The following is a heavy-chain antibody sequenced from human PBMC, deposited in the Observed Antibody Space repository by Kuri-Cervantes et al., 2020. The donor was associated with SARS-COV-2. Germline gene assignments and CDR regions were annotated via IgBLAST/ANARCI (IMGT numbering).Heavy chain of an antibody. D-gene: IGHD3-3*01. CDR3: ARGVEGIRFLEWLLSVLGGMDV. CDR2: IYSGGST. J-gene: IGHJ6*02. Sequence: GGSLRLSCAASGFTVSSNYMSWVRQAPGKGLEWVSVIYSGGSTYYADSAKGRFTISRDNSKNTLYLQMNSLRAEDTAVYYCARGVEGIRFLEWLLSVLGGMDVWGQGTTVTVSS. V-gene: IGHV3-53*05. CDR1: GFTVSSNY.